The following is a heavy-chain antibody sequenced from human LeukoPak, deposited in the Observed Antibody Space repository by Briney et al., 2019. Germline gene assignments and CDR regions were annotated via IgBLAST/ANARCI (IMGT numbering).Heavy chain of an antibody. CDR1: GFTLDDYA. J-gene: IGHJ6*02. V-gene: IGHV3-9*01. CDR2: ISWNSRRI. CDR3: ARAGARYYYYGMDV. D-gene: IGHD6-19*01. Sequence: PGRSLRLSCAASGFTLDDYAMHWVRQAPGKGLEWVSGISWNSRRIDYADSVKGRFTISRDNAKNSLYLQMNSLRAEDTAVYYCARAGARYYYYGMDVWGQGTTVTVSS.